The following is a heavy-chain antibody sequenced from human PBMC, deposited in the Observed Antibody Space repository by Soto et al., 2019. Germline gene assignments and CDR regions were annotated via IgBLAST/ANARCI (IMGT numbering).Heavy chain of an antibody. CDR2: AKSEINGGAV. CDR1: GFTFRSSP. CDR3: AADLPDWGAYAFDY. D-gene: IGHD3-16*01. V-gene: IGHV3-15*01. Sequence: PGGSLRLSCAVSGFTFRSSPMSWVRQAPGKGLEWVGRAKSEINGGAVDYAAPVKGRFTISRDASQNMVYLQMNSLRADDIAVYYCAADLPDWGAYAFDYWGHGTQVTVSS. J-gene: IGHJ4*01.